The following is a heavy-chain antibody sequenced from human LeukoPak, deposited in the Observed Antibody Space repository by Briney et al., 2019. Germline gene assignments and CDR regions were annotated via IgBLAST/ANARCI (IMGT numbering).Heavy chain of an antibody. D-gene: IGHD3-22*01. CDR2: IYYSGST. CDR1: GGPFSGYY. V-gene: IGHV4-59*08. J-gene: IGHJ4*02. Sequence: WETLSLTCAVYGGPFSGYYWSWIRQPPGKGLEWIGYIYYSGSTNYNPSLKSRVTISVDTSKNQFPLRLSSVTAADTAVYYCARGTTYYYDSSGYYHRWIDYWGQGTLVTVSS. CDR3: ARGTTYYYDSSGYYHRWIDY.